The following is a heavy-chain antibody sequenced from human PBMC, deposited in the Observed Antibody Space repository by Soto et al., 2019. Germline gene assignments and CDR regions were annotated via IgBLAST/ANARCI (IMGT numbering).Heavy chain of an antibody. D-gene: IGHD4-4*01. V-gene: IGHV3-74*01. CDR3: AKDSNKYSSSLRGRYFDY. Sequence: EVQLVESGGGLVQPGGSLRLSCAASGISLSAYWMHWVRQVPGKGLEWIARINEDGRSTSYMDSVKGRFTISRDNARDTLYLQMNSLRLEDTAVYYCAKDSNKYSSSLRGRYFDYWGQGIGVTVSS. J-gene: IGHJ4*02. CDR2: INEDGRST. CDR1: GISLSAYW.